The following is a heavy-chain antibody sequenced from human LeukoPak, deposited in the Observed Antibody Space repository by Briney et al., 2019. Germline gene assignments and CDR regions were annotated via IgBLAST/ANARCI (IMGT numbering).Heavy chain of an antibody. Sequence: PGGSLRLSCAASGFTFSNYWMSWVRQAPGKGLEWVAHILPLGNENRDVDSVKGRFSFSRDNAKNSLDLQMNSLRAEDTAVYYCARLPSSAGAGTFDYWGQGTLVTVSS. V-gene: IGHV3-7*01. CDR1: GFTFSNYW. CDR2: ILPLGNEN. CDR3: ARLPSSAGAGTFDY. D-gene: IGHD6-13*01. J-gene: IGHJ4*02.